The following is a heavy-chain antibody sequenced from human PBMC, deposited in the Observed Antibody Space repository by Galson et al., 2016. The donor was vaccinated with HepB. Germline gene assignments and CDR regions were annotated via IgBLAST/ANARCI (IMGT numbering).Heavy chain of an antibody. J-gene: IGHJ6*02. Sequence: SVRVSCKASGGTFSNNAISWVRQAPGQGLEWMGGIIPIFRTARYAQKFQGRVTITADESTRTGYMELSSLRSEDTAVYYCARGEDDQISWYKYYYSREVWGQGTTVTVSS. D-gene: IGHD1-14*01. CDR3: ARGEDDQISWYKYYYSREV. V-gene: IGHV1-69*13. CDR2: IIPIFRTA. CDR1: GGTFSNNA.